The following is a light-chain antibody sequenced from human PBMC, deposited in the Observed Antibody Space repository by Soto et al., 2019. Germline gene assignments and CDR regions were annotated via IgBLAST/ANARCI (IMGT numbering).Light chain of an antibody. CDR1: QSVGSY. V-gene: IGKV3-11*01. Sequence: EIVLTQSPATLSLSPGERATLSCRASQSVGSYLAWYQQKPGQAPRLLIYGASSRATGIPDRFSGSGSGTDFTLTISRLEPEDFAVYYCQQYNNWPPITFGQGTRLEIK. CDR3: QQYNNWPPIT. J-gene: IGKJ5*01. CDR2: GAS.